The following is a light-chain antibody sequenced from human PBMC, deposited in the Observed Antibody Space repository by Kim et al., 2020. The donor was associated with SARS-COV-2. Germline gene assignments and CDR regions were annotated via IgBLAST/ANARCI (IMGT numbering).Light chain of an antibody. CDR2: KAS. CDR1: QSINTW. V-gene: IGKV1-5*03. Sequence: ASVGDRVTLTCRASQSINTWLAWYQQRPGQAPNLLLYKASTLESGVPSRFSGSGSGTEFTLTISSLQPDDFATYYCQQYRSSPWTFGQGTKVDIK. CDR3: QQYRSSPWT. J-gene: IGKJ1*01.